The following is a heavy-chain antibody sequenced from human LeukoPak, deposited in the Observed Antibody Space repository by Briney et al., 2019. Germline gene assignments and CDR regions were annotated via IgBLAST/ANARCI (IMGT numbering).Heavy chain of an antibody. CDR3: VRAYDY. CDR2: IYNSGST. J-gene: IGHJ4*02. Sequence: SETLSLTCAVYGGSFSGSNWSWIRQPPGKGLEWLGEIYNSGSTIYSPSLKSRVTISVDTSKNQFSMNLISVTAADTAVYYCVRAYDYWGQGTLVTVSS. V-gene: IGHV4-34*01. CDR1: GGSFSGSN.